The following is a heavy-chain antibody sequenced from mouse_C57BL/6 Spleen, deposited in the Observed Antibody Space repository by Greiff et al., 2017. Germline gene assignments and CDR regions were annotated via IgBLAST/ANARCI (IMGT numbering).Heavy chain of an antibody. J-gene: IGHJ4*01. V-gene: IGHV10-1*01. D-gene: IGHD2-4*01. CDR3: GRHEYDDAMDY. Sequence: GGGLVQPKGSLKLSCAASGFSFNTYAMNWVRQAPGKGLEWVARIRSKSNNYATYYADSVKDRFTISRDDSESMLYLQMNNLKTEDTAMYYCGRHEYDDAMDYWGQGTSVTVSS. CDR1: GFSFNTYA. CDR2: IRSKSNNYAT.